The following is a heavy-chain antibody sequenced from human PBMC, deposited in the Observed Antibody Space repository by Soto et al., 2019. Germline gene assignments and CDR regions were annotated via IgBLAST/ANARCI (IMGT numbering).Heavy chain of an antibody. CDR1: GISFINHY. D-gene: IGHD6-13*01. J-gene: IGHJ5*02. Sequence: ASVKVSCKASGISFINHYVHWVRQAPGQGPEWMGVINPAGSVTVYALKLQDRVTVTRDTSTSTVYMELNSLTSEDTAIYYCARDNSRTFLVAPGDKKSDSSGWWFDPWG. CDR3: ARDNSRTFLVAPGDKKSDSSGWWFDP. CDR2: INPAGSVT. V-gene: IGHV1-46*03.